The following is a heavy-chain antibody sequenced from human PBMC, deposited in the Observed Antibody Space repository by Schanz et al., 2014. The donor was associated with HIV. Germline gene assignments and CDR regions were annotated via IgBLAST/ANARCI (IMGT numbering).Heavy chain of an antibody. CDR2: ISDTGTTT. CDR3: VRGDTVFEY. V-gene: IGHV3-11*04. Sequence: QVQLVESGGGLVKPGGSLRLSCAASGFTFNDYYMTWIRQAPGKGLEWVSYISDTGTTTYYADSVNGRFTISRDNAKNSMFLQMNSLRVADTAVYSCVRGDTVFEYWGQGTLVTVS. D-gene: IGHD5-18*01. CDR1: GFTFNDYY. J-gene: IGHJ4*02.